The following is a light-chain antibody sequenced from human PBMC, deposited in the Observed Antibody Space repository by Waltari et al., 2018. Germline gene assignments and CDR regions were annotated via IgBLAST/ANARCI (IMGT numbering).Light chain of an antibody. J-gene: IGKJ3*01. Sequence: EIVLTQSPATLSLSPGERATLSCRASQSVSSYLVWYQQKPGQAPRLLMYDASKRATGIPARFSGSGSGTDFTLTISSLEPEDFAVYYCQQRSNWPFIFTFGPGTKVDIK. V-gene: IGKV3-11*01. CDR1: QSVSSY. CDR3: QQRSNWPFIFT. CDR2: DAS.